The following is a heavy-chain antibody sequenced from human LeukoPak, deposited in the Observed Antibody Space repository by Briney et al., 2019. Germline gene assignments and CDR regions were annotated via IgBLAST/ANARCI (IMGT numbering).Heavy chain of an antibody. Sequence: GGSLRLSCAASGFTFRDCGMSWVRQAPGKGLEWVSSISGSGYTTYYADSVKGRFTISRDNSKATLLLHMSSLRVEDTAVYYCAKGDSAAWLESWVDHWGQGTLVTVSS. V-gene: IGHV3-23*01. D-gene: IGHD6-19*01. J-gene: IGHJ5*02. CDR2: ISGSGYTT. CDR3: AKGDSAAWLESWVDH. CDR1: GFTFRDCG.